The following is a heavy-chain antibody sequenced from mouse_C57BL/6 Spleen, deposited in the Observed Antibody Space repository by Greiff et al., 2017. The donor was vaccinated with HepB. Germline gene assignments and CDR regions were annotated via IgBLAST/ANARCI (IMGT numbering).Heavy chain of an antibody. D-gene: IGHD1-1*01. CDR3: ARDYGSSPLAMDY. V-gene: IGHV2-2*01. CDR2: IWSGGST. J-gene: IGHJ4*01. CDR1: GFSLTSYG. Sequence: VKLVESGPGLVQPSQSLSITCTVSGFSLTSYGVHWVRQSPGKGLEWLGVIWSGGSTDYNAAFISRLSISKDNSKSQVFFKMNSLQADDTAIYYCARDYGSSPLAMDYWGQGTSVTVSS.